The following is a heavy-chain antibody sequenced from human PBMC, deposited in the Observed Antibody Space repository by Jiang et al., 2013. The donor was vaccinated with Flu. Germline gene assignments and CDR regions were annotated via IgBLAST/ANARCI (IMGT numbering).Heavy chain of an antibody. Sequence: VQLVESGGGLIKPGGSLRLSCAASGYVFRLAWMNWVRQAPGKGLEWVGRIKSKTDGGTIDYAAPVTGRFTISRDDSKNTLYLQMNSLKTEDTGVYYCALDKEGSAVAGSLGFDHWGQGTLVTVSS. D-gene: IGHD6-19*01. J-gene: IGHJ4*02. CDR1: GYVFRLAW. CDR2: IKSKTDGGTI. CDR3: ALDKEGSAVAGSLGFDH. V-gene: IGHV3-15*07.